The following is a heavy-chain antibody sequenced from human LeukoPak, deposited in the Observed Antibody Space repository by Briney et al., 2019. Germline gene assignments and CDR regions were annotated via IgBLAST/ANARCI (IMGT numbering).Heavy chain of an antibody. CDR2: INQDGTEK. J-gene: IGHJ4*02. CDR3: VKVAKYYYGSETYYFFEH. Sequence: GGSLRLSCAASGLPFSSFWMSWARQAPGKGLEWVANINQDGTEKYYVDSVKGRFTISRDNAKNSLDLQMNSLRVEDTGIYYCVKVAKYYYGSETYYFFEHWGQGTPVTASS. V-gene: IGHV3-7*01. CDR1: GLPFSSFW. D-gene: IGHD3-10*01.